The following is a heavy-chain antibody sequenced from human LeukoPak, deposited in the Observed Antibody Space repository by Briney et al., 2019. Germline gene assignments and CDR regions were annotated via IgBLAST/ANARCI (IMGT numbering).Heavy chain of an antibody. D-gene: IGHD6-6*01. V-gene: IGHV3-21*01. J-gene: IGHJ6*04. CDR2: INEDSSYT. CDR3: ARDDATTARASGMDV. CDR1: GFSIRGYS. Sequence: GGSLRLSCAASGFSIRGYSMNWVRQAPGKGLEWVSYINEDSSYTYYAKSVKGRFTISRDNAKNSLYLQMNSLRGEDTAVYYCARDDATTARASGMDVWGKGTTVTVSS.